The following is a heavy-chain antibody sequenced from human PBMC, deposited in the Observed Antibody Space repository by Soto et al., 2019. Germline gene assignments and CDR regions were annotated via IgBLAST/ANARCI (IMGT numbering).Heavy chain of an antibody. D-gene: IGHD4-17*01. CDR3: ARDSRPLSTTVVTPYFDY. CDR2: IWYDGSNK. J-gene: IGHJ4*02. V-gene: IGHV3-33*01. CDR1: GFIFSSYG. Sequence: QVQLVESGGGVVQPGRSLRLSCAASGFIFSSYGMRWVRQAPGKGLEWVAVIWYDGSNKYYADSVKGRFTISRDNSKNTLYLQMNRLRAEDTDVYYCARDSRPLSTTVVTPYFDYWGQGTLVTVSS.